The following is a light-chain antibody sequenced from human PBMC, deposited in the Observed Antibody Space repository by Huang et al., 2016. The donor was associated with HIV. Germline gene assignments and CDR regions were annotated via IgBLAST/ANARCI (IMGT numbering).Light chain of an antibody. J-gene: IGKJ1*01. Sequence: DIIMSQSPDSLTVSVGDRATLNCRSSQSVYASSTSKNYMAWLQQKSGQPPRLLLFWASSREVGVPDRFSGSGSGTHFTLTIANLQPEDAAIYYCQQYYSSPQTFGQGTRV. CDR2: WAS. V-gene: IGKV4-1*01. CDR3: QQYYSSPQT. CDR1: QSVYASSTSKNY.